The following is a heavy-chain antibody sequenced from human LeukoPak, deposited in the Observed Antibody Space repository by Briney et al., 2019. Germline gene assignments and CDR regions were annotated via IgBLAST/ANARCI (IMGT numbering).Heavy chain of an antibody. CDR3: AKDITMVRGVNFDY. J-gene: IGHJ4*02. V-gene: IGHV3-30*18. D-gene: IGHD3-10*01. CDR1: GFTFSSYS. Sequence: QPGGSLRLSCAASGFTFSSYSMNWVRQAPGKGLEWVAVISYDGSNKYYADSVKGRFTISRDNSKNTLYLQMNSLRAEDTAVYYCAKDITMVRGVNFDYWGQGTLVTVSS. CDR2: ISYDGSNK.